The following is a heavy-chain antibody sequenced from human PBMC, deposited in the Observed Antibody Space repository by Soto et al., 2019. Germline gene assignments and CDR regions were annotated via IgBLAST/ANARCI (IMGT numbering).Heavy chain of an antibody. CDR2: INRDGSST. V-gene: IGHV3-74*01. CDR1: GFTFSSYW. D-gene: IGHD2-21*01. CDR3: VKEGGGGITGPFDV. J-gene: IGHJ4*02. Sequence: GGSLRLSCAASGFTFSSYWMHWVRQAPGKGLVWVSRINRDGSSTNYADFVKGRFTISRDNAKNTLYLQMNSLRAEDTAVYFCVKEGGGGITGPFDVWGQGIRVSVAS.